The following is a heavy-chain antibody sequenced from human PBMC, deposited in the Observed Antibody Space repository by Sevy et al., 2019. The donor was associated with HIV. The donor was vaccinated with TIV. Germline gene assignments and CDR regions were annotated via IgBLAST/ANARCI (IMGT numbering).Heavy chain of an antibody. CDR2: INSDGSST. V-gene: IGHV3-74*01. Sequence: GGSLRLSCAASGFTFSSYWMHWVRQAPGKGLVWVSRINSDGSSTSYADSVKGRFTISRDNAKNTLYLQMKRLRAEDTAGYYCARVDQHTTRFLEWQPDYYGMDVWGQGTTVTVSS. D-gene: IGHD3-3*01. CDR3: ARVDQHTTRFLEWQPDYYGMDV. CDR1: GFTFSSYW. J-gene: IGHJ6*02.